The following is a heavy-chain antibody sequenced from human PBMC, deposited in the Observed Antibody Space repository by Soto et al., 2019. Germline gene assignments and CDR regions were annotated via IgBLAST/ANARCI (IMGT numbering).Heavy chain of an antibody. CDR2: NYYNGST. J-gene: IGHJ3*01. Sequence: SETLSLTCTVSRGSIDSHYWGWIRQPPGKGLEWIGYNYYNGSTYYNPSLKSRVTISLDTSKNKFSLKLSSVTAADTAVYYCARVNTELRFSEWVPDAFDVWGQGTMVTVSS. D-gene: IGHD3-3*01. CDR3: ARVNTELRFSEWVPDAFDV. V-gene: IGHV4-59*11. CDR1: RGSIDSHY.